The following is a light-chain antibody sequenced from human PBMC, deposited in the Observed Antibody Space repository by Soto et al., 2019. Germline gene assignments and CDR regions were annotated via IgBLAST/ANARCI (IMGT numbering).Light chain of an antibody. J-gene: IGLJ2*01. Sequence: QSALTQPPSVSGSPGQSITISCTGTSSDVGGYNYVSWYQQHPGKAPKLMIYEVSNRPSGVSNRFSGSKSVNTASLTISGLQAEDEAEYYSSSYTSSSSVVVFGGGTKVTVL. CDR1: SSDVGGYNY. CDR2: EVS. CDR3: SSYTSSSSVVV. V-gene: IGLV2-14*01.